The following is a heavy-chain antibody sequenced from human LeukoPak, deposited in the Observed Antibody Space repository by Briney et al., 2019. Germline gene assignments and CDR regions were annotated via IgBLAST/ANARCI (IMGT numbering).Heavy chain of an antibody. D-gene: IGHD3-16*02. J-gene: IGHJ4*02. CDR2: ISGDGGST. Sequence: GGSLRLSCAASGFTFDDYAMHWVRQAPGKGLEWVSHISGDGGSTYYADSVKGRFTISRDNSKNSLYLQMNSLRTEDTALYYCAKDFGDYDYVWGSYRPLYYFDYWGQGTLVTVSS. V-gene: IGHV3-43*02. CDR1: GFTFDDYA. CDR3: AKDFGDYDYVWGSYRPLYYFDY.